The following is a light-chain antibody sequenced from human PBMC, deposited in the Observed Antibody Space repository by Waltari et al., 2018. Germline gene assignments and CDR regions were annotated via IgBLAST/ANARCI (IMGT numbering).Light chain of an antibody. CDR2: AAS. CDR3: RNYVNLPGT. Sequence: DIVLTQSPGPLSWSPGERATLSYRASQSVSRALAWYQQKPGQAPRPLIYAASTRATGVPDRFSVSGSGTDFSLTIGRLGPEGFAVYDCRNYVNLPGTFGPGTTVEI. V-gene: IGKV3-20*01. J-gene: IGKJ1*01. CDR1: QSVSRA.